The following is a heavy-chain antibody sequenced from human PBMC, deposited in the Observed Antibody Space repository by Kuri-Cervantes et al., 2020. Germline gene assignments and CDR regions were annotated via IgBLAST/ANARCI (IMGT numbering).Heavy chain of an antibody. J-gene: IGHJ6*03. CDR2: IYYSGST. CDR1: GGSVSSGGYY. CDR3: ARARGIWFGANYMDV. D-gene: IGHD3-10*01. V-gene: IGHV4-61*08. Sequence: ESLKISCSVSGGSVSSGGYYWNWIRQPPGKGLEWIGYIYYSGSTNYNPSLKSRVTISVDTSKNQFSLKLSSVTAADTAVYYCARARGIWFGANYMDVWGKGTAVTVSS.